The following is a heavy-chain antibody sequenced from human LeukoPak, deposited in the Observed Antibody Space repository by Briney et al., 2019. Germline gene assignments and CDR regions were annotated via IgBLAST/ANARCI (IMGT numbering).Heavy chain of an antibody. D-gene: IGHD3-10*02. J-gene: IGHJ6*04. CDR2: TFQGGGEI. V-gene: IGHV3-21*01. CDR1: GFTFSDFA. CDR3: AELGITMIGGV. Sequence: PGGSLRLSCAASGFTFSDFAMIWVRQPPGKGLEWVSSTFQGGGEIHYADSVKGRFTISRDNAKNSLYLQMNSLRAEDTAVYYCAELGITMIGGVWGKGTTVTISS.